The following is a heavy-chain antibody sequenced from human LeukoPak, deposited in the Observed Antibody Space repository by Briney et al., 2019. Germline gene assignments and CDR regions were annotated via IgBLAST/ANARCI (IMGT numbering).Heavy chain of an antibody. Sequence: AGGSLRLSCAASGFTVSSSYMSWVRQAPGKGLEWVSVVYTGGITYHADSVKGRFTISRDNSKNTLYLQMNSLRAEDTAVYYCARGYGYCGGVCYDYWGQGTLVTVSS. J-gene: IGHJ4*02. V-gene: IGHV3-53*01. CDR2: VYTGGIT. CDR3: ARGYGYCGGVCYDY. CDR1: GFTVSSSY. D-gene: IGHD2-21*02.